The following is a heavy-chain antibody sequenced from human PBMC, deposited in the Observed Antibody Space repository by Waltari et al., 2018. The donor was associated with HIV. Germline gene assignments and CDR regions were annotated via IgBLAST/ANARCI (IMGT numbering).Heavy chain of an antibody. J-gene: IGHJ4*02. V-gene: IGHV1-2*06. CDR1: RDPFPAYY. Sequence: QVQLVQSGAEVQKPGASVKVACKASRDPFPAYYMHWVPPAPGHGLEWIGRTNPNSGGTNNAQKFQGRVTMTRDTSIRTAYMELSRLRSEDTAVDDCARDLGSDISGEPYWGQGTLVTVSS. CDR3: ARDLGSDISGEPY. D-gene: IGHD3-16*01. CDR2: TNPNSGGT.